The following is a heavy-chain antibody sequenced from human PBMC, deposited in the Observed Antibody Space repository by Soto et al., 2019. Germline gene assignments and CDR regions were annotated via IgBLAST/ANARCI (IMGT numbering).Heavy chain of an antibody. J-gene: IGHJ5*02. V-gene: IGHV3-23*01. D-gene: IGHD2-2*01. CDR3: AKRGLGYCSTTSCRGRWFDP. CDR2: ISGSGDST. CDR1: GFTFSNYA. Sequence: GESLRLSCAASGFTFSNYAMSWVRQAPGKGLEWVSAISGSGDSTYYADSVKGRFTISRDNSKNTLYLQMNSLRAEDTAVYYCAKRGLGYCSTTSCRGRWFDPWGQGTLVTVSS.